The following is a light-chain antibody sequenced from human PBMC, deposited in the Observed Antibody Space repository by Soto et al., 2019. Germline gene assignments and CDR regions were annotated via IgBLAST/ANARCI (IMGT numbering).Light chain of an antibody. J-gene: IGLJ2*01. CDR1: NSNIGKNY. Sequence: QSVLTQPPSASGTPGQRVTISCSGSNSNIGKNYVYWYRQLPGTAPKLLIYRNNQRPSGVPDRFSGSKSGTSASLAISGLRSEDEADYYCTAWDDNLSAVVFGGGTKLTVL. CDR3: TAWDDNLSAVV. CDR2: RNN. V-gene: IGLV1-47*01.